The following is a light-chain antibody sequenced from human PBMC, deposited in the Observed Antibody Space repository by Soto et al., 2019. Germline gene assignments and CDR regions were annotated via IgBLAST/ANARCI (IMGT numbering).Light chain of an antibody. Sequence: EIVLTQSPGTLSLSPGERATLSCRASQSVSSSYLAWYQQKPGQAPRLLIYGASSRATGIPDRFSGSGSGTDFTLTISRLEPEDFAVYYWQQYGRSSRTFGQGTKVEIK. CDR1: QSVSSSY. V-gene: IGKV3-20*01. J-gene: IGKJ1*01. CDR3: QQYGRSSRT. CDR2: GAS.